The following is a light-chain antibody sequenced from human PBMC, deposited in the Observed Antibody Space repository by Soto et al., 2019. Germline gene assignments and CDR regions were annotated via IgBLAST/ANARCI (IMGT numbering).Light chain of an antibody. CDR3: SSLTTSSTYV. CDR2: EVS. Sequence: QSALTQPASVSGSPGQSVAISCTGTSSDVGAYNYVSWYQQHPGKAPKLLLSEVSNRPSGVSDRFSGSKSGNTASLTISGLQAGDEADYYCSSLTTSSTYVFGTGTKVTVL. V-gene: IGLV2-14*01. J-gene: IGLJ1*01. CDR1: SSDVGAYNY.